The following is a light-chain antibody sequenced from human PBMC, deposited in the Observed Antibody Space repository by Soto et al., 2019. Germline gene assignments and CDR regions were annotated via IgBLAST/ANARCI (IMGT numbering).Light chain of an antibody. CDR2: HNY. CDR1: SSNIGSDF. CDR3: SAWDDSLSAYV. V-gene: IGLV1-47*01. Sequence: QSVLTQPPSASGTPGQRVTISCSGSSSNIGSDFVYWYQQLPGTAPKLLIYHNYHRPSGVPDRFSGSKSGTSGSLAISDLRSEDEADYYCSAWDDSLSAYVFGAGTKVTVL. J-gene: IGLJ1*01.